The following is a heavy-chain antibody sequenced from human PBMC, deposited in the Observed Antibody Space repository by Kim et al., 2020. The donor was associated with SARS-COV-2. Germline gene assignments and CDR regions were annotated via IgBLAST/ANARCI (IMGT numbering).Heavy chain of an antibody. D-gene: IGHD5-12*01. J-gene: IGHJ5*02. CDR2: ISSSGST. CDR1: GGSISINY. CDR3: ARLHGYTYEEFDP. Sequence: SETLSLTCTVSGGSISINYWSWIRQPPGKGLEWIGYISSSGSTNYNPSLKSRVTISLDTSKNQCFLRVSSVTAADTAVYYCARLHGYTYEEFDPWGQGTPVAVSS. V-gene: IGHV4-59*01.